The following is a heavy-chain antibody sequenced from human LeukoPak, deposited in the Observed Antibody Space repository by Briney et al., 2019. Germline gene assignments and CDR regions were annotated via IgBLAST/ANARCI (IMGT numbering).Heavy chain of an antibody. D-gene: IGHD6-13*01. J-gene: IGHJ4*03. CDR3: TTQLAY. CDR2: ISSSGLNT. Sequence: GGSLTPFCGAYGFSFSDYTMNWVRQAPGKGLEWVSYISSSGLNTHYADSVNGRFIISRDNAKSSLFLQMNSLRDEDTAVYYCTTQLAYWGHGIL. V-gene: IGHV3-48*02. CDR1: GFSFSDYT.